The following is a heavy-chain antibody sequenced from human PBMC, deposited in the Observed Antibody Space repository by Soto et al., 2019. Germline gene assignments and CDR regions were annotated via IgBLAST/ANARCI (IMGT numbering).Heavy chain of an antibody. Sequence: EVQLLQSGGGLVQPGESLRLSCVASGFTFSSYAMSWVRQPPGKGLEWVSAISGSGAATYHADSVKGRFTISGDNSRNSLFLPMDSLRVEDTAIYYCAKGRKGDFDYWGQGTLVTVSS. CDR2: ISGSGAAT. J-gene: IGHJ4*02. CDR3: AKGRKGDFDY. CDR1: GFTFSSYA. V-gene: IGHV3-23*01. D-gene: IGHD3-16*01.